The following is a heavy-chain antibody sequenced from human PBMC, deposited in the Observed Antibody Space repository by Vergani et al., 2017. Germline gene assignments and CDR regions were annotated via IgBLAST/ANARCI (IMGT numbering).Heavy chain of an antibody. V-gene: IGHV3-48*02. J-gene: IGHJ5*02. CDR3: ARALINCGGDCYGWGLFDP. D-gene: IGHD2-21*01. CDR2: ISSSSSTI. Sequence: EVQLVESGGGLVQPGGSLRLSCAASGFTFSSYSMNWVRQAPGKGLEWVSYISSSSSTIYYADSVKGRFTISRDNAKNSLYLQMNSLRDEDTAVYYCARALINCGGDCYGWGLFDPWGQGTLVTVSS. CDR1: GFTFSSYS.